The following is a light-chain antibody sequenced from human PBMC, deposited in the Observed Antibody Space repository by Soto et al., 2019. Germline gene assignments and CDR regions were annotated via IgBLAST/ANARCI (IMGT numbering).Light chain of an antibody. V-gene: IGLV2-23*01. CDR3: CSYAGTSFGV. J-gene: IGLJ3*02. CDR1: SSDVGTYKF. CDR2: EGT. Sequence: QSALTQPASVSGSPGKSITISCTGTSSDVGTYKFVSWYQQHPGKVPTLMIHEGTKRPSGVSNRFSGSKSGNTATLTTSGLQPEDEDNYYCCSYAGTSFGVFGGGTKLTVL.